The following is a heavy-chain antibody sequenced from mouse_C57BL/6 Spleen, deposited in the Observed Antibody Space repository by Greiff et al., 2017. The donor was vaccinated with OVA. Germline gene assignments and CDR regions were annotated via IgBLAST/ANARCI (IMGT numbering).Heavy chain of an antibody. J-gene: IGHJ2*01. CDR1: GYTFTDYN. V-gene: IGHV1-22*01. CDR2: INPNNGGT. Sequence: DVQLQESGPELVKPGASVKMSCKASGYTFTDYNMHWVKQSHGKSLEWIGYINPNNGGTSYNQKFKGKATLTVNKSSSTAYMELRSLTSEDSAVYYCARIWDYFDYWGQGTTLTVSS. D-gene: IGHD4-1*01. CDR3: ARIWDYFDY.